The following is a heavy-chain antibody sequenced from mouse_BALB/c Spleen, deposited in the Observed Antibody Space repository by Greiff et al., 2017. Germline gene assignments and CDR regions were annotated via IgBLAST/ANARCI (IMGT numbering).Heavy chain of an antibody. CDR2: IYPGDGDT. J-gene: IGHJ4*01. CDR1: GYTFTSYW. D-gene: IGHD2-1*01. V-gene: IGHV1-87*01. Sequence: VQRVESGAELARPGASVTLSCKASGYTFTSYWMQWVKQRPGQGLEWIGAIYPGDGDTRYTQKFKGKATLTADKSSSTAYMQLSSLASEDSAVYYCARGNGNSYYAMDYWGQGTSVTVSS. CDR3: ARGNGNSYYAMDY.